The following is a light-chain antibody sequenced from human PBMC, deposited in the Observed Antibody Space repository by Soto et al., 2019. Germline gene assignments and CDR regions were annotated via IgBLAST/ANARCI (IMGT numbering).Light chain of an antibody. J-gene: IGLJ1*01. V-gene: IGLV2-23*02. CDR2: EVN. Sequence: QSVLTQPASVSGSPGQSTTISCTGTSSDVGSYNLVSWYQQLPGKAPKVIICEVNKRPSGVSYRFSGSKSGNTASLTISGLQTEDEADYYCCSYAGTVAYVFGTGTKVTVL. CDR3: CSYAGTVAYV. CDR1: SSDVGSYNL.